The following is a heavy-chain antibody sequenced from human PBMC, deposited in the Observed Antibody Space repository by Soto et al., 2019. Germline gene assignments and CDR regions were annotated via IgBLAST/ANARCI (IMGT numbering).Heavy chain of an antibody. V-gene: IGHV3-74*01. CDR2: INGVGKTR. Sequence: EVQLVESGGGLVQPGGSLRLSCTASGFTFDGYWMHWVRQGPGKGLVWVSRINGVGKTRDYADSVKGRFTISRDNAKNTFCLQMNSLRADDSAFDYCTSGGYSYDSSGAFDCWALASLVTVSS. CDR3: TSGGYSYDSSGAFDC. CDR1: GFTFDGYW. D-gene: IGHD3-22*01. J-gene: IGHJ4*02.